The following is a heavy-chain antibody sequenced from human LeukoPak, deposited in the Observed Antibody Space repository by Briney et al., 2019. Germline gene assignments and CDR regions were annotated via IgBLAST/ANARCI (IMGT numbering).Heavy chain of an antibody. D-gene: IGHD5-18*01. J-gene: IGHJ6*03. CDR1: GGSISRYY. CDR2: IYSSGST. V-gene: IGHV4-4*07. CDR3: ARDRYIFAGPDAYYYMDV. Sequence: SETLSLTCTVSGGSISRYYWSWIRQPAGKGLEWIGRIYSSGSTDYKPSLKSRLTMSVDTSKNQFSLKLSSVTAADTAVYYCARDRYIFAGPDAYYYMDVWGKGTTVTISS.